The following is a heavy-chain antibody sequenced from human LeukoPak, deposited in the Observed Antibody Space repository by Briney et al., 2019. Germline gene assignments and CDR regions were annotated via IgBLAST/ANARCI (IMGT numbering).Heavy chain of an antibody. D-gene: IGHD6-25*01. Sequence: PGGSLRLSCAASGFTFSSYAMHWVRQAPGKGLEWVAVISYDGSNKYYADSVKGRFTISRDNSKNTPYLQMDSLRAEDTAVYYCVRAVRAASNYWGQGTLVTVSS. CDR2: ISYDGSNK. J-gene: IGHJ4*02. CDR1: GFTFSSYA. CDR3: VRAVRAASNY. V-gene: IGHV3-30*04.